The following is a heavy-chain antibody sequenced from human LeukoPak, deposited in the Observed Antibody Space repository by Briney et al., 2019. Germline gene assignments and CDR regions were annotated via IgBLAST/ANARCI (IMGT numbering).Heavy chain of an antibody. CDR2: IYYSGST. J-gene: IGHJ4*02. V-gene: IGHV4-59*01. Sequence: PSETLSLTCTVSGGSISSYYWSWIRQPPGKGLEWIGYIYYSGSTNYNPSLKSRVTISVDTSKNQFSLKLSSVTAADTAVYYCARSGNYATRFDYWGQGTLVTVSS. CDR1: GGSISSYY. CDR3: ARSGNYATRFDY. D-gene: IGHD1-26*01.